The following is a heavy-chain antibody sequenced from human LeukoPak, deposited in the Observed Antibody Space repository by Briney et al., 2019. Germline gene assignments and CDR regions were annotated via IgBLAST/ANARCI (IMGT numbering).Heavy chain of an antibody. CDR2: ISYDGSNK. Sequence: VQPGRSLRLSCAASGFTFSSYAMHWVRQAPGKGLERVAVISYDGSNKYYADSVKGRFTISRDNSKNTLYLQMNSLRAEDTAVYYCAIARKYSYGPLDYWGQGTLVTVSS. CDR3: AIARKYSYGPLDY. V-gene: IGHV3-30-3*01. J-gene: IGHJ4*02. D-gene: IGHD5-18*01. CDR1: GFTFSSYA.